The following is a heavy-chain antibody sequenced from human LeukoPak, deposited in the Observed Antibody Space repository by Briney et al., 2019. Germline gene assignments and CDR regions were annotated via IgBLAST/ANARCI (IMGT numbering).Heavy chain of an antibody. CDR2: INPSGGST. CDR3: ARAVAVAGNLYYYGMDV. J-gene: IGHJ6*02. CDR1: GYTFTSYY. Sequence: VASVKVSCKASGYTFTSYYMHWVRQAPGQGLEWMGIINPSGGSTSHAQKFQGRVTMTRDTSTSTVYMELSSLRSEDTAAYYCARAVAVAGNLYYYGMDVWGQGTTVTVSS. D-gene: IGHD6-19*01. V-gene: IGHV1-46*01.